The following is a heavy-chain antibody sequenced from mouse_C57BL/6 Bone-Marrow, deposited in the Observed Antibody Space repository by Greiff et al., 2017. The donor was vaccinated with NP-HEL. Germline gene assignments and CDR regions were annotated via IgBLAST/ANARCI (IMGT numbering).Heavy chain of an antibody. CDR1: GYAFTNYL. J-gene: IGHJ2*01. CDR2: INPGSGGT. CDR3: ARPYYGLDY. D-gene: IGHD2-10*01. V-gene: IGHV1-54*01. Sequence: VQLKESGAELVRPGTSVKVSCKASGYAFTNYLIEWVKQRPGQGLEWIGVINPGSGGTNYNEKFKGKATLTADKSSSTAYMQLSSLTSEDSAVYFCARPYYGLDYWGQGTTLTVSS.